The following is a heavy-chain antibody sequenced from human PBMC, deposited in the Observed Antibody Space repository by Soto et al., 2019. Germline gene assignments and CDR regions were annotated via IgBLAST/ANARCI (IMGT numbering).Heavy chain of an antibody. CDR1: GFTFSSYG. J-gene: IGHJ6*03. CDR3: AKDRSTVTTGYYYYYMDV. V-gene: IGHV3-30*18. D-gene: IGHD4-17*01. Sequence: GGSLRLSCAASGFTFSSYGMHWVRQAPGKGLEWVAVISYDGSNKYYADSVKGRFTISRDNSKNTLYLQMNSLRAEDTAVYYCAKDRSTVTTGYYYYYMDVWGKGTTVTVSS. CDR2: ISYDGSNK.